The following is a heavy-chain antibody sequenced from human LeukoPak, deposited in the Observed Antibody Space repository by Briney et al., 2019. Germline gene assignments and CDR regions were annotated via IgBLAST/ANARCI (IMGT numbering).Heavy chain of an antibody. CDR3: ARGLTSEGYSSDWEGIDY. J-gene: IGHJ4*02. V-gene: IGHV4-34*01. CDR2: INHSGST. Sequence: SETLSLTCAVYGGSFSGYYWSWTRQPPGKGLEWIGEINHSGSTNYNPSLKSRVTISVDTSKNQFSLKLSSVTAADTAVYYCARGLTSEGYSSDWEGIDYWGQGTLVTVSS. CDR1: GGSFSGYY. D-gene: IGHD6-19*01.